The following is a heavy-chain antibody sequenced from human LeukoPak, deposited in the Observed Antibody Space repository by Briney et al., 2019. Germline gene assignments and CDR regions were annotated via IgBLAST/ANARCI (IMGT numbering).Heavy chain of an antibody. CDR3: ARATLHDYYFNY. D-gene: IGHD1-1*01. Sequence: SVKVSCKASGGTFSSYAISWVRQAPGQGLEWMGGIIPIFGTANYAQKFQGRVTITADESTSTAYMELSSLRSEDTAVYYCARATLHDYYFNYWGQGTLVTVSS. CDR1: GGTFSSYA. J-gene: IGHJ4*02. V-gene: IGHV1-69*13. CDR2: IIPIFGTA.